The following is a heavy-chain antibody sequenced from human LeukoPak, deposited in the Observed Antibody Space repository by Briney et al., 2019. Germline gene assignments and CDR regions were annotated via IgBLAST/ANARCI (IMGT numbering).Heavy chain of an antibody. CDR2: IYYSGST. J-gene: IGHJ4*02. V-gene: IGHV4-59*01. Sequence: SETLSLTCTVSGDSISSYYWSWIRQPPGKGLEWIGYIYYSGSTNYNPSLKSRVTISVDTSKNQFSLKLSSVTAADTAVYYCARGSRGFPRYWGQGTLVTVSS. D-gene: IGHD6-25*01. CDR3: ARGSRGFPRY. CDR1: GDSISSYY.